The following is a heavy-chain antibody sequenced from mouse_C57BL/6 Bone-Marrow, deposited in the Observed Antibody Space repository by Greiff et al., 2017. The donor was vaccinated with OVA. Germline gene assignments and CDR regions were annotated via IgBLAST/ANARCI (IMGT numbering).Heavy chain of an antibody. V-gene: IGHV5-17*01. CDR3: AKGGYSNYNYAMDY. Sequence: EVQGVESGGGLVKPGGSLKLSCAASGFTFSDYGMHWVRQAPEKGLEWVAYISSGSSSIYYADTVKGRFTISIDNARNTPFLQMSSLRSEDTAMYYCAKGGYSNYNYAMDYWGQGTSVTVSS. CDR2: ISSGSSSI. J-gene: IGHJ4*01. D-gene: IGHD2-5*01. CDR1: GFTFSDYG.